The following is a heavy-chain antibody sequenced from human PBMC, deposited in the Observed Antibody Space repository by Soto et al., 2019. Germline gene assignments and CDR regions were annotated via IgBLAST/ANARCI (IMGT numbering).Heavy chain of an antibody. CDR1: GDSVSSNDAT. Sequence: PSQTLSLTCAISGDSVSSNDATWDWIRQSPSRGLEWLGRTYYRSRWQTDYAISVKSRISINPDTSNNQVSLQLNSVTPDDTGVYYCAKLGVRIGTGGVDYWGQGTLVTVSS. CDR3: AKLGVRIGTGGVDY. V-gene: IGHV6-1*01. CDR2: TYYRSRWQT. J-gene: IGHJ4*02. D-gene: IGHD2-21*01.